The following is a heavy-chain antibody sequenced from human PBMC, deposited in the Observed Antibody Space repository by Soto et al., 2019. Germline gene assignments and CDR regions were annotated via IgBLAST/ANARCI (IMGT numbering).Heavy chain of an antibody. D-gene: IGHD6-19*01. CDR3: AKDLLQWLDGADY. CDR1: GFTFSSYG. J-gene: IGHJ4*02. Sequence: PGGSLRLSCAASGFTFSSYGMHWVRQAPGKGLEWVAVISYDGSNKYYADSVKGRFTISRDNSKNTLYLQMNSLRAEDTAVYYCAKDLLQWLDGADYWGQGTLVTVSS. V-gene: IGHV3-30*18. CDR2: ISYDGSNK.